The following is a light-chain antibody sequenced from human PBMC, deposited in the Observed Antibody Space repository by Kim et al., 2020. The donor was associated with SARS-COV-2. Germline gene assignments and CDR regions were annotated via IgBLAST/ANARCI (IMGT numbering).Light chain of an antibody. CDR3: AAWDDSLSVHYV. J-gene: IGLJ1*01. V-gene: IGLV1-47*01. Sequence: ELTQPPSASGTPGQRVTISCSGSRSNIGSNYVYWYQQLPGAAPKLLIYENYQRPSGVPDRFSGSKSGTSSSLAISGLRSEDEADYYCAAWDDSLSVHYVFGTGTKVTVL. CDR2: ENY. CDR1: RSNIGSNY.